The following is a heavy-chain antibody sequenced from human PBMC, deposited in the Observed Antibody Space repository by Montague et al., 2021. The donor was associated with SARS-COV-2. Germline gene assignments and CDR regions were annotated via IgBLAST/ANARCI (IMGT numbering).Heavy chain of an antibody. CDR2: IYSSGSA. D-gene: IGHD6-25*01. CDR1: GSSITSYY. V-gene: IGHV4-59*12. Sequence: SETLSLTYTVSGSSITSYYWSWIRQAPGKGLEWIAYIYSSGSASYNPSLRGRVTMSVDKSTNQFSLRLNSVTAADTAVYYCARVFRGQRLAFDFWGQGALVIVSS. J-gene: IGHJ4*02. CDR3: ARVFRGQRLAFDF.